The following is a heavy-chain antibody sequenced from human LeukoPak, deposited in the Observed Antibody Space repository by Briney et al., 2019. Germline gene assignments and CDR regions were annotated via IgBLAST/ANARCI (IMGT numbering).Heavy chain of an antibody. J-gene: IGHJ4*02. CDR3: ARGRYDSSGSYSLFDY. CDR2: ITRSSIYI. CDR1: GFTFSSYS. Sequence: GRSLRLSCAASGFTFSSYSMNWVRQAPGKGLEWVSCITRSSIYIYYADSVKGRFTISRDNAKNSLYLQMNSLRAEDTAVYYCARGRYDSSGSYSLFDYWDQGTLVTVSS. D-gene: IGHD3-22*01. V-gene: IGHV3-21*01.